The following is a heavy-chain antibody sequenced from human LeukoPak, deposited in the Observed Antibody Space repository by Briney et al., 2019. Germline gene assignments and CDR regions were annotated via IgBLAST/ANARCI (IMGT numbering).Heavy chain of an antibody. CDR1: GFTFSSYA. CDR3: AKDSGYSSGWYFGY. D-gene: IGHD6-19*01. CDR2: ISYDGSNK. Sequence: GGSLRLSCAASGFTFSSYAMHWVRQAPGKGLEWVAVISYDGSNKYYADSVKGRFTISRDNSKNTLYLQMNSLRAEDTAVYYCAKDSGYSSGWYFGYWGQGTLVTVSS. J-gene: IGHJ4*02. V-gene: IGHV3-30*04.